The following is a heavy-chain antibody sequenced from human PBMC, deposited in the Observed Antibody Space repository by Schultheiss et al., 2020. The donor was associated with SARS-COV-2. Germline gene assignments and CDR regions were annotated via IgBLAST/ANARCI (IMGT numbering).Heavy chain of an antibody. D-gene: IGHD4-17*01. Sequence: SETLSLTCAVYGGSFSGYYWSWIRQPPGKGLEWIGEINHSGSTNYNPSLKSRVTISVDTSKNLFSLKLSSVTAADTAVYYCAREEGGDYFDYWGQGTLVTVSS. CDR2: INHSGST. CDR3: AREEGGDYFDY. V-gene: IGHV4-34*01. J-gene: IGHJ4*02. CDR1: GGSFSGYY.